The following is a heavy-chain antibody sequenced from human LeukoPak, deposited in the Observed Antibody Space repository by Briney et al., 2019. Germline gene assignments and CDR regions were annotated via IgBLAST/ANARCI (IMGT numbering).Heavy chain of an antibody. V-gene: IGHV1-18*01. Sequence: ASVKVSCKASGYTFTSYGISWVRQAPGQGLEWMGWISAYNGNTNYAQKLQGRVIMTTDTSTSTAYMELRSLRSDDTAVYYCARPTARSSPYYFDYWGQGTLVTVSS. CDR3: ARPTARSSPYYFDY. CDR2: ISAYNGNT. J-gene: IGHJ4*02. CDR1: GYTFTSYG. D-gene: IGHD6-6*01.